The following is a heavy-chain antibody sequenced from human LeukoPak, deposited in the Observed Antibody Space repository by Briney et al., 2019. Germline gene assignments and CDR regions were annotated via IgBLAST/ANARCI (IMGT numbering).Heavy chain of an antibody. J-gene: IGHJ4*02. CDR1: GASINGYY. Sequence: SETLSLTCTVSGASINGYYWTWVRLPADKGLEWIGRLYSDGTPYYNPSFKSRVTMSVDTSKNQFSLKLRSVTAADTAIYYCARGSSGVTRRYYFDFWGQGALVTVSS. CDR3: ARGSSGVTRRYYFDF. CDR2: LYSDGTP. V-gene: IGHV4-4*07. D-gene: IGHD3-22*01.